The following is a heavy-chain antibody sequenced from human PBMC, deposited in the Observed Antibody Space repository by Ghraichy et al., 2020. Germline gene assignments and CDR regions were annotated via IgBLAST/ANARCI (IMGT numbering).Heavy chain of an antibody. CDR3: ARELSGSYGQADY. J-gene: IGHJ4*02. V-gene: IGHV4-4*07. CDR1: GGSISGYY. D-gene: IGHD1-26*01. CDR2: IYSSGST. Sequence: SPTLSLTCTVSGGSISGYYWTWIRQSAGKGLEWIGRIYSSGSTSYNPSLRSRLTMSVEPSKSQFSLKLSSVTAADTAVYYCARELSGSYGQADYWGRGTQVTVSS.